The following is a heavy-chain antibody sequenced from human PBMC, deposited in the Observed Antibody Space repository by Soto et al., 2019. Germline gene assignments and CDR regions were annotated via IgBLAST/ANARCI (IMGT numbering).Heavy chain of an antibody. V-gene: IGHV3-30-3*01. CDR2: ISYDGSNK. J-gene: IGHJ4*02. CDR3: ARDLNKYDLWSGSPDY. D-gene: IGHD3-3*01. CDR1: GFTFSSYA. Sequence: GGSLRLSCAASGFTFSSYAMHWVRQAPGKGLEWVAVISYDGSNKYYADSVKGRFTISRDNSKNTLYLQMNSLRAEDTAVYYCARDLNKYDLWSGSPDYRGPAPLVTGSS.